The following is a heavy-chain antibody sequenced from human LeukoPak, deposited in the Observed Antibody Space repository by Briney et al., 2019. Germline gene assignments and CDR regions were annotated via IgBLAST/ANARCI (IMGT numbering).Heavy chain of an antibody. CDR2: INPSGGST. J-gene: IGHJ4*02. CDR3: AREQPAAMRRGGFDY. CDR1: GYTFTSYY. D-gene: IGHD2-2*01. V-gene: IGHV1-46*01. Sequence: GASVKVSCKASGYTFTSYYMHWVRQAPGQGLEWMGIINPSGGSTSYAQKFQGRVTMTRDTSTSTVYMELSSLRSEDTAVYYCAREQPAAMRRGGFDYWGQGTLVTVSS.